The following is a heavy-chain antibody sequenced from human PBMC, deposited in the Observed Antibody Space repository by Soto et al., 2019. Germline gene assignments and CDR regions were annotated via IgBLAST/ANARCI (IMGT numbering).Heavy chain of an antibody. CDR2: IRQDGSEK. CDR1: GFTFSSNW. J-gene: IGHJ4*02. CDR3: AREIVVARGASYFDY. Sequence: GGSLRLSCVGSGFTFSSNWMTWVRQAPGKGLEWVGNIRQDGSEKNYVDSVKGRFTISRDNAKNSLYLQMNSLRAEDTAVYYCAREIVVARGASYFDYWGPGTLVTVSS. V-gene: IGHV3-7*04. D-gene: IGHD2-2*01.